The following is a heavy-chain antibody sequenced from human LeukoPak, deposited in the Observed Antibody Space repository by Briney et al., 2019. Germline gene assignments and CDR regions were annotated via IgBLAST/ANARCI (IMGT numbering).Heavy chain of an antibody. Sequence: PSETLSLTCTVSGGSISSYYWSWIRQPAGKGLEWIGRIYTSGSTNDNPSPKSRVTISVDKSKDQFSLKLSSVTAAYTAVYYCARERDCGGDCYGRGYDYYMDVWGKGTTVTVSS. CDR2: IYTSGST. CDR3: ARERDCGGDCYGRGYDYYMDV. V-gene: IGHV4-4*07. J-gene: IGHJ6*03. CDR1: GGSISSYY. D-gene: IGHD2-21*02.